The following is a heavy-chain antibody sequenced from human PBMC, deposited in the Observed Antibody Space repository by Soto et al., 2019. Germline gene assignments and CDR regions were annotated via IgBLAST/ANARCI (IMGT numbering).Heavy chain of an antibody. Sequence: SETLSLTCAVSGYSISSGYYWGWIRQPPGKGLQWIGNMYHSGSTYYNPSLKSRVTISIDTSKNQFSLKLSSVTAADEAIYYCARVSYFDGGGFFYYFDYWSQGTLVTVSS. V-gene: IGHV4-38-2*01. J-gene: IGHJ4*02. CDR2: MYHSGST. CDR1: GYSISSGYY. D-gene: IGHD3-22*01. CDR3: ARVSYFDGGGFFYYFDY.